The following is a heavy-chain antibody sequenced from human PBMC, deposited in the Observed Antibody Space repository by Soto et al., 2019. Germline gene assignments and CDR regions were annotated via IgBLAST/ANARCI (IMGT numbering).Heavy chain of an antibody. Sequence: AGGSLRHSCAASGVTCISYSMNWVRQATGKGLEWVSSISSSSSYIYYADSVKGRFTISRDNAKNSLYLQMNSLRAEGTAVYYCARDGIGRSGSYWLGDYYYGMDVWGQGTTVTVSS. CDR3: ARDGIGRSGSYWLGDYYYGMDV. J-gene: IGHJ6*02. V-gene: IGHV3-21*01. CDR1: GVTCISYS. D-gene: IGHD1-26*01. CDR2: ISSSSSYI.